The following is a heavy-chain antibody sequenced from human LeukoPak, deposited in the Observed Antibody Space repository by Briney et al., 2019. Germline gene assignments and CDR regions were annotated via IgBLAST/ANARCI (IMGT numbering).Heavy chain of an antibody. CDR1: GFTFDDYA. D-gene: IGHD6-13*01. Sequence: PGRSLRLSCAASGFTFDDYAMHWVRQAPGKGLGWVSGISWNSGSIGYADSVKGRFTISRDNAKNSLYLQMNSLRAEDTALYYCVAAAGNDYYYYGMDVWGQGTTVTVSS. CDR2: ISWNSGSI. V-gene: IGHV3-9*01. CDR3: VAAAGNDYYYYGMDV. J-gene: IGHJ6*02.